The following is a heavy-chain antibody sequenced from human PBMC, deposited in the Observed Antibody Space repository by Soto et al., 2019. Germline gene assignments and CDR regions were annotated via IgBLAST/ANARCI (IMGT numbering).Heavy chain of an antibody. CDR1: GFIFNRYG. CDR3: ARGGSSMATSAPNRDNWFDP. V-gene: IGHV3-33*01. D-gene: IGHD2-2*01. CDR2: IWFDGSYK. Sequence: QVPLVESGGGVVQPGTSLRLSCAASGFIFNRYGMHWVRQAPGKGLEWVAVIWFDGSYKSYADSVKGRFTISRDDSQNSLFLQMTGLRVEDSGFYYCARGGSSMATSAPNRDNWFDPWGQGTRVTVSS. J-gene: IGHJ5*02.